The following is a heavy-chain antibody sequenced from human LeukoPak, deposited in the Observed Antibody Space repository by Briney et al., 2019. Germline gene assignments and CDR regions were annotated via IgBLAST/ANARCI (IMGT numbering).Heavy chain of an antibody. V-gene: IGHV1-2*06. D-gene: IGHD5-18*01. CDR1: GYTFTGYY. CDR3: ARVFDEDTAQIRSDY. Sequence: GASVKVSCKASGYTFTGYYMHWVRQAPGQGLEWMGRINPNSGGTNYAQKFQGRVTMTRDTSISTAYMELSRLRSDDTAVYYCARVFDEDTAQIRSDYWGQGTLVTVSS. J-gene: IGHJ4*02. CDR2: INPNSGGT.